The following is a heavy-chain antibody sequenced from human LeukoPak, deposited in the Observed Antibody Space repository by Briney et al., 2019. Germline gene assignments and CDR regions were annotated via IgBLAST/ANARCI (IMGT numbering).Heavy chain of an antibody. D-gene: IGHD3-16*02. J-gene: IGHJ4*02. Sequence: ASVKVSCKVSGYTLTELSMHWVRQAPGKGLEWMGGFDPEDGETTYAQKFQGRVTMTEDTSTDTAYMELSSLRSEDTAVYYCATVRRSTYYDYVWGSYRPLDYWGQGTLVTVSS. CDR2: FDPEDGET. CDR1: GYTLTELS. V-gene: IGHV1-24*01. CDR3: ATVRRSTYYDYVWGSYRPLDY.